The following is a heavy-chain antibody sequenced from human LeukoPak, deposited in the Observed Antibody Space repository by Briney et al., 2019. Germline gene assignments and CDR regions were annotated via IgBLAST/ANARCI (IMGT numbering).Heavy chain of an antibody. D-gene: IGHD3-22*01. CDR3: ARLYDSSGYSPEN. J-gene: IGHJ4*02. CDR1: GFTFSSNY. V-gene: IGHV3-53*01. Sequence: GGSLRLSCAASGFTFSSNYMSWVRQAPGKGLEWVSIIYSGGSTYYSDSVKGRFTISRDNSKNTLYLQMNSLRAEDTAVYYCARLYDSSGYSPENWGQGTLVTVSS. CDR2: IYSGGST.